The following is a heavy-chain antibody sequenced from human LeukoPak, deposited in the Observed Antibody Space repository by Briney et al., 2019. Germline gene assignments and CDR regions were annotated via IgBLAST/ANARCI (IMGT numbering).Heavy chain of an antibody. V-gene: IGHV4-59*08. Sequence: SETLSLTCTVSGGSISSYYWSWIRQPPGKGLEWIGYIYYSGSTNYNPSLKSRVTISVDTSKNQFSLKLSPVTAADTAVYYCARRADSSSSNSYYCYYYMDVWGKGTTVTVSS. CDR1: GGSISSYY. J-gene: IGHJ6*03. D-gene: IGHD6-6*01. CDR3: ARRADSSSSNSYYCYYYMDV. CDR2: IYYSGST.